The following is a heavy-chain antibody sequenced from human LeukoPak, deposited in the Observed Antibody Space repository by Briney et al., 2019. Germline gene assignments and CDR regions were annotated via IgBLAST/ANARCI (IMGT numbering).Heavy chain of an antibody. CDR2: INQGGSDK. CDR1: GFTFSGHW. CDR3: TRDRSRAEDD. D-gene: IGHD1-14*01. Sequence: GGSLRLSCAASGFTFSGHWMSWVRQAPGKGLEWVANINQGGSDKYYVDSVKGRFTISRDNANNLLYLQMNSLRGEDTAVYYCTRDRSRAEDDWGQGTLFTLSS. J-gene: IGHJ4*02. V-gene: IGHV3-7*01.